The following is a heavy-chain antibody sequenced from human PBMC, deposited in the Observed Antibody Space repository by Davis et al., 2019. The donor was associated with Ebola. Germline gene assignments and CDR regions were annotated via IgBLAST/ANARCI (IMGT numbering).Heavy chain of an antibody. CDR3: ARRQWELHYYGMDV. CDR1: GGSISSYY. V-gene: IGHV4-59*08. CDR2: TYYGASP. J-gene: IGHJ6*02. D-gene: IGHD1-26*01. Sequence: MPSETLSLTCTVSGGSISSYYWSWIRQPPGKGLEWIGHTYYGASPSYNPSLKSRVTISVDTSKNQFSLKLKSVTAADTAVYYCARRQWELHYYGMDVWGQGTTVTVSS.